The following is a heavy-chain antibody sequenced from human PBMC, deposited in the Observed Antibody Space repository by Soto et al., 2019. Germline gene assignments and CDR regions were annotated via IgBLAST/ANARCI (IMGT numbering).Heavy chain of an antibody. CDR3: ARGQVVPAASGLNWFDP. J-gene: IGHJ5*02. V-gene: IGHV4-31*03. CDR2: IYYSGST. D-gene: IGHD2-2*01. CDR1: GGSISSGGYY. Sequence: QVQLQESGPGLVKPSQTLSLTCTVSGGSISSGGYYWSWIRQHPGKGLEWIGYIYYSGSTYYNPSLKSRVNISVDTSKNQFSLQLNSVTAADTAVYYCARGQVVPAASGLNWFDPWGQVTLVTVSS.